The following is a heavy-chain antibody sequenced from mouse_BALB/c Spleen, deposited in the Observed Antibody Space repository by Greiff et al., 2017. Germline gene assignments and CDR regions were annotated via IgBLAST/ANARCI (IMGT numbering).Heavy chain of an antibody. CDR2: IWSGGST. V-gene: IGHV2-2*02. CDR3: ARLYGNYLYYAMDY. J-gene: IGHJ4*01. CDR1: GFSLTSYG. Sequence: QVQLQQSGPGLVQPSQSLSITCTVSGFSLTSYGVHWVRQSPGKGLEWLGVIWSGGSTDYNAAFISRLSISKDNSKSQVFFKMNSLQANDTAIYYCARLYGNYLYYAMDYWGQGTSVTVSS. D-gene: IGHD2-1*01.